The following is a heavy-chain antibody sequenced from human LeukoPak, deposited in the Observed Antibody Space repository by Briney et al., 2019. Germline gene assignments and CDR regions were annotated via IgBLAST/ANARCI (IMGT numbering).Heavy chain of an antibody. CDR3: ARGNHYFDY. J-gene: IGHJ4*02. CDR1: GFTISSYE. Sequence: PGGSLRLSCAASGFTISSYEMTWVRQAPGKGLEWVSYISSSGTTIYYADSVNGRFTISRDNAKNSLYLQMSSLRAEDTAVYYCARGNHYFDYWGQGTLVTVSS. D-gene: IGHD1-14*01. V-gene: IGHV3-48*03. CDR2: ISSSGTTI.